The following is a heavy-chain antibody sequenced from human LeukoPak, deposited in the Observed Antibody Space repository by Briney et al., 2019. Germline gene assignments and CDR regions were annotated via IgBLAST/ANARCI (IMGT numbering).Heavy chain of an antibody. V-gene: IGHV1-69*05. D-gene: IGHD6-13*01. CDR2: IIPIFGTA. J-gene: IGHJ4*02. CDR1: GGTFSSYA. CDR3: ARGGSSSWSNRLYFDY. Sequence: GASVKVSCKASGGTFSSYAISWVRQAPGQGLEWMGGIIPIFGTANYAQKFQGRVTITTDESTSTAYMELSSLRSEDTAVYYCARGGSSSWSNRLYFDYWGQGTPVTVSS.